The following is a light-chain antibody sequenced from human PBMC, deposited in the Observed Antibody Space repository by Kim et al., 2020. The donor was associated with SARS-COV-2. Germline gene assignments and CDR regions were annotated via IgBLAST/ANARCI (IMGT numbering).Light chain of an antibody. V-gene: IGKV3-15*01. CDR3: QQYNNWPYT. Sequence: EIVMTQSPATLSVSPGERATLSCRASQSVSSNLAWYQQKPGQAPRLLIYGASTRATGIPARFSGSGSATEFTLTISSLQSEDFAVYYCQQYNNWPYTFGQGTKLEI. J-gene: IGKJ2*01. CDR2: GAS. CDR1: QSVSSN.